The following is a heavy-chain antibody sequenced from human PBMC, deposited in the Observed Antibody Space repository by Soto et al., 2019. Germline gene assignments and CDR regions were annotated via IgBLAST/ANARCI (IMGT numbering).Heavy chain of an antibody. D-gene: IGHD3-10*01. CDR1: GGSIXSGGYS. CDR3: ARGMVRGVPRYYFDY. J-gene: IGHJ4*02. CDR2: IYHSGST. Sequence: PSETLSLTCAVSGGSIXSGGYSWSWIRQPPGKGLEWIGYIYHSGSTYYNPSLKSRVTISVDRSKNQFSLKLSSVTAADTAVYYCARGMVRGVPRYYFDYWGQGTLVTVSS. V-gene: IGHV4-30-2*01.